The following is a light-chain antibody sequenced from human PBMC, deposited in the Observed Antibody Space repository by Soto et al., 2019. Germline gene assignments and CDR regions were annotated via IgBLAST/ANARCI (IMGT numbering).Light chain of an antibody. J-gene: IGKJ1*01. Sequence: DIQMTQSPSTLSASVGDRVTITCRASQSISTWLAWYQQKPGKAPKLLIYDVSNLESGVPSRFSGSGSGTEFTLTISSLQPDDFAPYYCQHYKSFSETFGQGTKVEIK. CDR3: QHYKSFSET. V-gene: IGKV1-5*01. CDR2: DVS. CDR1: QSISTW.